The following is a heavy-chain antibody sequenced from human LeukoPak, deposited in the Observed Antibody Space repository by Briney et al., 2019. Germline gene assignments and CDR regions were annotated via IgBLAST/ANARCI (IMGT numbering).Heavy chain of an antibody. CDR3: AREDSSSSYAFDI. Sequence: HPGGSLRLSCAASGFTFSSYGMHWVRQAPGKGLEWVAVIWYDGSNKYYADSVKGRFTISRDNSKNTLYLQMNSLRAEDTAVYYCAREDSSSSYAFDIWGQGTMVIVSS. J-gene: IGHJ3*02. CDR1: GFTFSSYG. D-gene: IGHD6-13*01. CDR2: IWYDGSNK. V-gene: IGHV3-33*01.